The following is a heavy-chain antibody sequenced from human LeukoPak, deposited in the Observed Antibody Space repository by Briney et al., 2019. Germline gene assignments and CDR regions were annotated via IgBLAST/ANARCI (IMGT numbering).Heavy chain of an antibody. CDR1: GYTFTSYA. Sequence: ASVKVSCKASGYTFTSYAMRWVRQAPGQSLEWMGWINAGNGNTKYSQKFQGRVTITRDTSASTAYMELSRLRSEDTAVYYCASIYGSGSYPEIWGQGPLVTVPS. CDR2: INAGNGNT. V-gene: IGHV1-3*01. D-gene: IGHD3-10*01. J-gene: IGHJ4*02. CDR3: ASIYGSGSYPEI.